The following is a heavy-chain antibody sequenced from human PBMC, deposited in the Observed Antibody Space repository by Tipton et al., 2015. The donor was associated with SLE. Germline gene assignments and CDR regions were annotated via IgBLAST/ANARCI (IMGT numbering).Heavy chain of an antibody. CDR2: IYYSGST. CDR3: ARGLFVVVTAIGYFDY. J-gene: IGHJ4*02. D-gene: IGHD2-21*02. CDR1: GGSISSYY. Sequence: TLSLTCTVSGGSISSYYWSWIRQPPGKGLEWIGYIYYSGSTNYNPSLKSRVTISVDTSKNQFSLKLSSVTAADTAVYYCARGLFVVVTAIGYFDYWGQGTPVTGSS. V-gene: IGHV4-59*12.